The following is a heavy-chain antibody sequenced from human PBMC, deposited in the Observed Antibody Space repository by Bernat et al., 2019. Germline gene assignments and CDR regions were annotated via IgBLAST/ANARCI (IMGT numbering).Heavy chain of an antibody. CDR2: INPSGGST. Sequence: QVQLVQSGAEVKKPGASVKVSCKASGYTFTSYYMHWVRQAPGQGLEWMGIINPSGGSTSYAQKFQGRVTMTRDRSTSTVYMELSSLRPEDTAVYYCARELQRWLDGAMFKRGVGDAFDIWGQGTMVTVSS. CDR1: GYTFTSYY. CDR3: ARELQRWLDGAMFKRGVGDAFDI. D-gene: IGHD5-18*01. J-gene: IGHJ3*02. V-gene: IGHV1-46*01.